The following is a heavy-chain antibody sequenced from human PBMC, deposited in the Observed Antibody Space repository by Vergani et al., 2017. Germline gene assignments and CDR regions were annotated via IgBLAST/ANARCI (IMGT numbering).Heavy chain of an antibody. J-gene: IGHJ5*02. V-gene: IGHV5-51*01. D-gene: IGHD3-9*01. CDR1: GYSFTSYW. CDR2: IYPGDSDT. Sequence: EVQLVQSGAEVKKPGESLTISCKGSGYSFTSYWIGWVRQMPGKGLEWMGIIYPGDSDTRYSPSFQGQVTISADKSISTAYLQWSSLKASDTAMYYCARGNFDWLLWYNWFDPWGQGTLVTVSS. CDR3: ARGNFDWLLWYNWFDP.